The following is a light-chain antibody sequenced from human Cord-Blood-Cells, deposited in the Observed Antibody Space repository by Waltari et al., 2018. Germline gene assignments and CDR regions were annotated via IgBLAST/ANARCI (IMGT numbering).Light chain of an antibody. CDR2: EAS. CDR3: QQRSNWPPVT. CDR1: QSVSSY. V-gene: IGKV3-11*01. Sequence: CRASQSVSSYLAWYQQKPGQAPRLLIYEASNRATGIPARFSGSGSGTDFTLTISSLEPEDFAVYYCQQRSNWPPVTFGQGTRLEIK. J-gene: IGKJ5*01.